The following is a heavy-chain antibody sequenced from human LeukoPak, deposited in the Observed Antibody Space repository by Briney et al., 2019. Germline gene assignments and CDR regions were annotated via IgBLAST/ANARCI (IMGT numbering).Heavy chain of an antibody. CDR3: ARHDHYYAMDV. CDR1: GYSFSTYW. CDR2: IYPGGSET. Sequence: GESLKISCKGLGYSFSTYWNAWVRQRPGKGLEWMGIIYPGGSETRYDPSFQGQVTISADKSIRTAYLQWSSLKASDTAIYYCARHDHYYAMDVWGQGTTVTVSS. J-gene: IGHJ6*02. V-gene: IGHV5-51*01.